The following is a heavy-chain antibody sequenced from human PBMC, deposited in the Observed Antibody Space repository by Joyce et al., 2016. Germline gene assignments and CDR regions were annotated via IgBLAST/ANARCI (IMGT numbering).Heavy chain of an antibody. V-gene: IGHV1-3*01. CDR3: ARANKRRLAQGFDP. CDR1: GYNFTRYA. J-gene: IGHJ5*02. D-gene: IGHD1-1*01. Sequence: QVQLVQSGAEVRKPGASVNVSCKASGYNFTRYAIHWVRQAPGEGLEWMGGINGGNGNTEYSQRFHDRCTIIRDTSASTVYLELSSLRSEDTAVYYCARANKRRLAQGFDPWGQGTLVTVSS. CDR2: INGGNGNT.